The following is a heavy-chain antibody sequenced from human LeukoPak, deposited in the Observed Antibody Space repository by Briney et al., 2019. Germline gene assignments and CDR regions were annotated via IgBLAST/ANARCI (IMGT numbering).Heavy chain of an antibody. CDR2: INPNSGGT. CDR1: GYTFTFYY. J-gene: IGHJ4*02. D-gene: IGHD6-19*01. CDR3: ARLIAVAGTGFGY. Sequence: ASVKVSCTASGYTFTFYYMHWVRQAPGQGLEWMGWINPNSGGTNYAQKFQGRVTMTRDTSISTAYMELSRLRSDDTAVYYCARLIAVAGTGFGYWGQGTLVTVSS. V-gene: IGHV1-2*02.